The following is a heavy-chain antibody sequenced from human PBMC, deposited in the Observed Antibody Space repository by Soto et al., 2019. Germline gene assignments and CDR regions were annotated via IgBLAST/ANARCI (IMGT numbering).Heavy chain of an antibody. J-gene: IGHJ4*02. D-gene: IGHD3-3*01. V-gene: IGHV3-23*01. Sequence: EVQVLESGGGLAQPGGSLRLSCAASGFTFSSYAMSWVRQAPGKGLEWVSAISGSGGSTNYADSVKGRFTISRDNSKNTLYLQMNSLRAEDTAVYYCAKDWYFGSTIFGIMFDYWGQGTLVTVSS. CDR1: GFTFSSYA. CDR2: ISGSGGST. CDR3: AKDWYFGSTIFGIMFDY.